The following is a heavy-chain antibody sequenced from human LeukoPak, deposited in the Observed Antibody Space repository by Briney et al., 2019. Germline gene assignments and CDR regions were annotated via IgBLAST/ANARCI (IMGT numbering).Heavy chain of an antibody. D-gene: IGHD3-10*01. CDR2: ISAYNGNT. CDR1: GYTFTSYG. J-gene: IGHJ6*02. Sequence: GASVKVSCKASGYTFTSYGISWVRQAPGQGLEWMGWISAYNGNTNYAQKLQGRVTMTTDTSTSTAYMELSSLRSEDTAVYYCASSTYTFGALYYYYGMDVWGQGTTVTVSS. CDR3: ASSTYTFGALYYYYGMDV. V-gene: IGHV1-18*01.